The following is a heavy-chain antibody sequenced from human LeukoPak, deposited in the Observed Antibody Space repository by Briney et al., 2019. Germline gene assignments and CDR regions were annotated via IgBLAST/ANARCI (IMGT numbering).Heavy chain of an antibody. CDR1: EFSFSSYW. CDR3: ARDPSGWHSMNY. D-gene: IGHD6-19*01. V-gene: IGHV3-74*01. Sequence: PGGSLRLSCAASEFSFSSYWMHWVRQAPGKGLVWGSRISPDGSSASYADSVRGRFTISRDNAKNTLYLQMKSLRAEETAVYYCARDPSGWHSMNYWGQGNLVTVSS. J-gene: IGHJ4*02. CDR2: ISPDGSSA.